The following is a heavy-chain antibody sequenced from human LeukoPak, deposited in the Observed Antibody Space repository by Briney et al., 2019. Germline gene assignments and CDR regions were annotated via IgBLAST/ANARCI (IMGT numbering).Heavy chain of an antibody. V-gene: IGHV3-53*01. Sequence: GGSLRLSCAASGFTVSSNDMSWVRQAPGKGLEWVSVIYSGGSPYYADSVKGRFTISRDNAKNSLYLQMSSLRAEDTAVYYCARDGGSSWYFDYWGQGTLVTVSS. CDR3: ARDGGSSWYFDY. J-gene: IGHJ4*02. D-gene: IGHD6-13*01. CDR1: GFTVSSND. CDR2: IYSGGSP.